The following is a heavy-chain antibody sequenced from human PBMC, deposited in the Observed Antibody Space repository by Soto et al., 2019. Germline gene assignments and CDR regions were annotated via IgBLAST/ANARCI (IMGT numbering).Heavy chain of an antibody. J-gene: IGHJ6*02. D-gene: IGHD6-13*01. CDR1: GFTFSSYG. CDR3: ARDPGIAAAGYYYYYGMDV. Sequence: PGGSLRLSCAASGFTFSSYGMHWVRQAPGKGLEWVAVIWYDGSNKYYADSVKGRFTISRDNSKNTLYLQMNSLRAEDTAVYYCARDPGIAAAGYYYYYGMDVWGQGTTVTVSS. CDR2: IWYDGSNK. V-gene: IGHV3-33*01.